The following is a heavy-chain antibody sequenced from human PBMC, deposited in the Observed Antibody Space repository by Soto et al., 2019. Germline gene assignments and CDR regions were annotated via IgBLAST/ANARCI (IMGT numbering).Heavy chain of an antibody. CDR1: GGSISSSSYY. J-gene: IGHJ6*02. CDR3: ARRGFGELYYYYGMDV. D-gene: IGHD3-10*01. Sequence: KASETLSLTCTVSGGSISSSSYYWGWIRQPPGKGLEWIGSIYYSGSTYYNPSLKSRVTISVDTSKNQFSLKLSSVTAADTAVYYCARRGFGELYYYYGMDVWGQGTTVTVSS. CDR2: IYYSGST. V-gene: IGHV4-39*01.